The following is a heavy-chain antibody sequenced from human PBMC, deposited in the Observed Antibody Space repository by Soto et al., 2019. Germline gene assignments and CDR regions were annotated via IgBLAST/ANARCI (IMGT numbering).Heavy chain of an antibody. J-gene: IGHJ4*02. V-gene: IGHV1-8*01. CDR1: GYIFTNYD. CDR2: INPNSGNT. CDR3: STDPNTASNRGFH. Sequence: ASVKVSCKASGYIFTNYDINWVRQATGQGLEYLGWINPNSGNTGYAEKFQERVTISRDVSTNTAYMELNSLTSEDTAVYYCSTDPNTASNRGFHWGQGALVTVSS. D-gene: IGHD7-27*01.